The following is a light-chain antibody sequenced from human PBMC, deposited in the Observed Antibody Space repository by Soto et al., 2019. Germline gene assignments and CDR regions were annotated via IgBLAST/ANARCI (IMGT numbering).Light chain of an antibody. CDR2: TAS. Sequence: DIQMTQSPSSVSASVGDRVTITCRASQDIGYALAWFQQKPGEAPSLLMYTASSLHSGVPSRFSGRRSGTDFTLTISSLQPEDSATYYCQQGNSFPLTFGGGTKVEIK. CDR1: QDIGYA. J-gene: IGKJ4*01. CDR3: QQGNSFPLT. V-gene: IGKV1-12*01.